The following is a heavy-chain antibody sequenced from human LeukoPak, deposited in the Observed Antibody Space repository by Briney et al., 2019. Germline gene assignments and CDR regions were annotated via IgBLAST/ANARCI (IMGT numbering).Heavy chain of an antibody. D-gene: IGHD2-2*01. V-gene: IGHV1-18*01. J-gene: IGHJ4*02. CDR2: ISAYNGNT. CDR1: GYTFTSYG. Sequence: ASVKVSCKASGYTFTSYGISWVRQAPGQGLEWMGWISAYNGNTNYAQKFQGRVTITRDTSASTAYMELRSLKFEDTAVYFCARDSFGTSRPSDYWGQGTLVTVSS. CDR3: ARDSFGTSRPSDY.